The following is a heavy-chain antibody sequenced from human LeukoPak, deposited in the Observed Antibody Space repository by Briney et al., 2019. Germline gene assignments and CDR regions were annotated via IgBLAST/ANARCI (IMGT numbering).Heavy chain of an antibody. V-gene: IGHV4-34*01. CDR3: ANSSPELEN. Sequence: PSETLSLTCAVYGGSFSGYCWSWIRQPPGKGLEWIGEINHSGSTNYNPSLKSRVTISVDTSKNQFSLKLSSVTAADTAVYYCANSSPELENWGQGTLVTVSS. CDR2: INHSGST. CDR1: GGSFSGYC. D-gene: IGHD1-1*01. J-gene: IGHJ4*02.